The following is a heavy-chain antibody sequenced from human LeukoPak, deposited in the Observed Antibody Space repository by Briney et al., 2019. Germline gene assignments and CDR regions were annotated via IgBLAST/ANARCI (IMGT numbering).Heavy chain of an antibody. J-gene: IGHJ6*03. CDR2: IYYSGST. D-gene: IGHD4-11*01. CDR3: ATLQRRFYYMDV. CDR1: GGSISSGGYY. Sequence: SQTLSLTCTVSGGSISSGGYYWSWIRQHPGKGLEWIGYIYYSGSTYYNPSLKSRVTISVDTSKNQFSLKLSSVTAADAAVYYCATLQRRFYYMDVWAKGPRSPSP. V-gene: IGHV4-31*03.